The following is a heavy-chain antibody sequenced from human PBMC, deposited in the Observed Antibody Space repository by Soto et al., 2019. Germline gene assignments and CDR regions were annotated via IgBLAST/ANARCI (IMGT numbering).Heavy chain of an antibody. CDR3: AHSGRDYVEYFDC. CDR1: GGYISSYYW. Sequence: TLSLTCTVSGGYISSYYWSWIRQHPGKAPEWLALIYWDDDKRYSPSLKSRLTITKDTSKNQVVLTMTNMDPVDTATYYCAHSGRDYVEYFDCWGQGTLVTVSS. V-gene: IGHV2-5*08. D-gene: IGHD4-17*01. J-gene: IGHJ4*02. CDR2: IYWDDDK.